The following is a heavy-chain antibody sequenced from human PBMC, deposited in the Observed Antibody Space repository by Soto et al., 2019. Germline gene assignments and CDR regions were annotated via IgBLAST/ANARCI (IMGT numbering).Heavy chain of an antibody. Sequence: ASVKVSCKASGYSFTTYGISWVRQAPGQGLEWMGWISTYNGNTKYAQKFQGRVTITRDTSASTAYMELRSLRSDDTAVYYCARGDGTWYFHYWGRGTLVTVSS. CDR3: ARGDGTWYFHY. CDR1: GYSFTTYG. D-gene: IGHD1-7*01. J-gene: IGHJ4*02. CDR2: ISTYNGNT. V-gene: IGHV1-18*01.